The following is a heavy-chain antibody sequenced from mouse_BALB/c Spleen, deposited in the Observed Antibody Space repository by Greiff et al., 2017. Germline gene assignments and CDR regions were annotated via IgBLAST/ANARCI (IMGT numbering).Heavy chain of an antibody. Sequence: VHLVESGPGLVAPSQSLSITCTASGFSLTSYDISWIRQPPGKGLEWIGVIWTGGGTNYTSAFMSRLSISKDNSESQVFFKMNSLQTDDTAIYYCVSDYGGRSWFAYWGQGTLVTVSA. V-gene: IGHV2-9-2*01. D-gene: IGHD1-1*01. CDR3: VSDYGGRSWFAY. J-gene: IGHJ3*01. CDR1: GFSLTSYD. CDR2: IWTGGGT.